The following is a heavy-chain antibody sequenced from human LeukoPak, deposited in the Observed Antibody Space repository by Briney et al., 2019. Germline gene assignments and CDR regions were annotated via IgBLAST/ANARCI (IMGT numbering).Heavy chain of an antibody. J-gene: IGHJ4*02. CDR1: GFTFSSYS. Sequence: PGGSLRLSCAVSGFTFSSYSMNWVRQAPGKGLEWVSYISSSSSSIYYADSVKGRFTISRDISKNTLYLQMNSLRAEDTAVYYCARDNSGSLDFWGQGTLVTVSS. D-gene: IGHD6-19*01. CDR2: ISSSSSSI. CDR3: ARDNSGSLDF. V-gene: IGHV3-48*01.